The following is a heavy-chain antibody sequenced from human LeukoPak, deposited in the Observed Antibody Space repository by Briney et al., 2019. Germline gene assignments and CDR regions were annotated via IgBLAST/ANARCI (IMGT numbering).Heavy chain of an antibody. J-gene: IGHJ4*02. CDR3: ARSVAMAASFDY. V-gene: IGHV3-33*01. Sequence: GRSLRLSCAASGFTFSSYAMHWVRQAPGKGLEWVAVIWYDGSNKYYADSVKGRFTISRDNSKNTLYLQMNSLRAEDTAVYYCARSVAMAASFDYWGQGTLVTVSS. CDR1: GFTFSSYA. D-gene: IGHD5-12*01. CDR2: IWYDGSNK.